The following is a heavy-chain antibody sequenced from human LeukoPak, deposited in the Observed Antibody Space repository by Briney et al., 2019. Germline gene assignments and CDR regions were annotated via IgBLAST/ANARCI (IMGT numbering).Heavy chain of an antibody. Sequence: GGSLRLSCAASGFTFSSYSMNWVRQAPGKGLEWVSSISSSSSYIYYADSVKGRFTISRDNAKNSLYLQMNSLRAEDTAVYYCASGTTGNAECFQHWGQGTLVTVSS. V-gene: IGHV3-21*01. CDR1: GFTFSSYS. J-gene: IGHJ1*01. CDR3: ASGTTGNAECFQH. CDR2: ISSSSSYI. D-gene: IGHD1-1*01.